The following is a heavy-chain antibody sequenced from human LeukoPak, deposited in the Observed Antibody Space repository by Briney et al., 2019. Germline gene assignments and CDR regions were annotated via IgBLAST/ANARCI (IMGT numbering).Heavy chain of an antibody. CDR3: ARAFPYYYYMDV. J-gene: IGHJ6*03. CDR2: ISYDGSHK. CDR1: AFTFSRYA. V-gene: IGHV3-30*04. Sequence: GGSLRLSCAASAFTFSRYAMHWVRQAPGKGLECVTLISYDGSHKDYADSVKGRFTISRDNAKNSLYLQMNSLRAEDTAVYYCARAFPYYYYMDVWGKGTTVTV.